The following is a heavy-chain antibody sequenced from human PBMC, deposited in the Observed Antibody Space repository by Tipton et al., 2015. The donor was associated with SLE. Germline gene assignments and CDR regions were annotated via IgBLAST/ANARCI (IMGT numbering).Heavy chain of an antibody. J-gene: IGHJ4*02. Sequence: SLRLSCEASGFTFEDYTMHWVRQVAGKGLEWVSLISWAGGSTYYADSVKGRFTVSRDNTKNFLYLQMTSLGVEDAAFYYCARDCCGDPFNYWGQGTLVTVSS. CDR3: ARDCCGDPFNY. CDR1: GFTFEDYT. CDR2: ISWAGGST. V-gene: IGHV3-43*01. D-gene: IGHD4-17*01.